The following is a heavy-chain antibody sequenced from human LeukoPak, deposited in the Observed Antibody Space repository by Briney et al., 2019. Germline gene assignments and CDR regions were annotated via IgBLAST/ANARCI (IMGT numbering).Heavy chain of an antibody. J-gene: IGHJ4*02. V-gene: IGHV3-30-3*01. CDR3: ARVDYYASGPFSYFDY. Sequence: PGGSLRLSCAASGFTFSGYAMHWVRQAPGKGLGWVAVISYDGSNEYYADSVKGRFTISRDNSKNTLYLQMNSLSVEDTAVYYCARVDYYASGPFSYFDYWGQGTLVTVSS. CDR2: ISYDGSNE. CDR1: GFTFSGYA. D-gene: IGHD3-10*01.